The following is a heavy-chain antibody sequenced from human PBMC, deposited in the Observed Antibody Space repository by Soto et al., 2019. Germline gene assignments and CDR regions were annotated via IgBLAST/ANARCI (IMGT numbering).Heavy chain of an antibody. CDR3: AKDKVPMVRGVITPQFYYFDY. V-gene: IGHV3-9*01. Sequence: GGSLRLSCAASGFTFDDYAMHWVRQAPGKGLEWVSGISWNSGSIGYADSVKGRFTISRDNAKNSLYLQMNSLRAEDTALYYCAKDKVPMVRGVITPQFYYFDYWGQGTLVTVSS. CDR2: ISWNSGSI. J-gene: IGHJ4*02. D-gene: IGHD3-10*01. CDR1: GFTFDDYA.